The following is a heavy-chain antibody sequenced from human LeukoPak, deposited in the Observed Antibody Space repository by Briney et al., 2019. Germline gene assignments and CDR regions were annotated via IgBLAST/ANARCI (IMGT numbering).Heavy chain of an antibody. J-gene: IGHJ4*02. Sequence: EINHTGSTNYNPSLKSRVNILVETSKNQFSLKLSSVTAADTAVYYCARRDKYQLLNFDYWGQGTLVTVSS. CDR2: INHTGST. CDR3: ARRDKYQLLNFDY. D-gene: IGHD2-2*01. V-gene: IGHV4-34*01.